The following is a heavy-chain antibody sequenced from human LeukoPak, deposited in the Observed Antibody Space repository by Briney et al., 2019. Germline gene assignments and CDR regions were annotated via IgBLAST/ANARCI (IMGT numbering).Heavy chain of an antibody. CDR1: GGSISSYY. CDR2: IYYSGST. D-gene: IGHD4-17*01. J-gene: IGHJ4*02. V-gene: IGHV4-59*12. CDR3: ARVGSHGDYLDY. Sequence: PSETLSLTCTVSGGSISSYYWSWIRQPPGKGLEWIGYIYYSGSTYYNPSLKSRVTISVDTSKNQFSLKLSSVTAADTAVYYCARVGSHGDYLDYWGQGTLVTVSS.